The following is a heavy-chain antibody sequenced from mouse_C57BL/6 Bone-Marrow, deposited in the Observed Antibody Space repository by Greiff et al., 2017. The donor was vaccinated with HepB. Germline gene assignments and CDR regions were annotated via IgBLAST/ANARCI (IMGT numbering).Heavy chain of an antibody. J-gene: IGHJ2*01. CDR3: TSSFITTVVASFDY. CDR1: GYTFTDYE. V-gene: IGHV1-15*01. D-gene: IGHD1-1*01. Sequence: QVQLQQSGAELVRPGASVTLSCKASGYTFTDYEMHWVKQTPVHGLEWIGAIDPETGGTAYNQKFKGKAILTADKSSSTAYMELRSLTSEDSAAYYCTSSFITTVVASFDYWGQGTTLTVSS. CDR2: IDPETGGT.